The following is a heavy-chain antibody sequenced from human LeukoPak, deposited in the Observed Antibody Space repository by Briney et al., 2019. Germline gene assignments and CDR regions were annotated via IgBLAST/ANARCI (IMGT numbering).Heavy chain of an antibody. Sequence: PSETLSLSCAVYGGSFSDYYWSWIRQPPGKGVEWIGEINHSGSTNYNPSLKSRLTISVDTSKDQFSLKLSSVTAADTAVYYCARGLYYSDSSGYWCWGQGTLVTVSS. J-gene: IGHJ4*02. CDR1: GGSFSDYY. V-gene: IGHV4-34*01. CDR3: ARGLYYSDSSGYWC. CDR2: INHSGST. D-gene: IGHD3-22*01.